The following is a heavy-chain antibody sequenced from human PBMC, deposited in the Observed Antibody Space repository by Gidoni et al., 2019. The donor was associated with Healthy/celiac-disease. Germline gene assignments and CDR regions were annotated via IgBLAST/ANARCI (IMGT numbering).Heavy chain of an antibody. V-gene: IGHV3-64*01. CDR1: GFTFSSYA. CDR2: ISSNGGST. D-gene: IGHD6-13*01. CDR3: ARAGSSSWSGGWFDP. Sequence: EVQLVESGGGLVQPGGSLRLSCAASGFTFSSYAMHWVRQAPGKGLEYVSAISSNGGSTYYANSVKGRFTISRDNSKNTLYLQMGSVRAEDMAVYYCARAGSSSWSGGWFDPWGQGTLVTVSS. J-gene: IGHJ5*02.